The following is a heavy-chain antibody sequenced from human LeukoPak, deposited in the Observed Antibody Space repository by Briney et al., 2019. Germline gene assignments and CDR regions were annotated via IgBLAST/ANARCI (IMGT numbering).Heavy chain of an antibody. J-gene: IGHJ4*02. CDR1: GFTFSSYA. Sequence: GGSLRLSCAASGFTFSSYAMSWVRQAPGKGLEWVSAISGSGGSTYYADSVKGRFTISRDNSKNTLYLQMNSLRAEDTAVYYCAKDFGFSVQLWLPLDYWGQGTLVTVSS. CDR2: ISGSGGST. CDR3: AKDFGFSVQLWLPLDY. V-gene: IGHV3-23*01. D-gene: IGHD5-18*01.